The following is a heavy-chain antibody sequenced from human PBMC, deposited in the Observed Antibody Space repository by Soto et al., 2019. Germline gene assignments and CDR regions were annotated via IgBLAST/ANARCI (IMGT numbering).Heavy chain of an antibody. CDR1: GDSMGSGDYY. V-gene: IGHV4-30-4*01. J-gene: IGHJ5*02. D-gene: IGHD3-10*01. Sequence: QVQLQESGPGLVKPSQTLSLTCTVSGDSMGSGDYYWTWIRQPPGKGLEWIGHIYYIGTTFYNPSLESRVNISIDTSKNHFSLRLTSVTAADTAVYYCSRGSTYYGFLTWGQGTLVTVSS. CDR2: IYYIGTT. CDR3: SRGSTYYGFLT.